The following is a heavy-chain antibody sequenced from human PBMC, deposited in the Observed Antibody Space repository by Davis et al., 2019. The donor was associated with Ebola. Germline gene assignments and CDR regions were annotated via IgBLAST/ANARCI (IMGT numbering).Heavy chain of an antibody. V-gene: IGHV7-4-1*02. CDR1: GYSFTTYG. CDR3: ARSSYSWYFSGMDV. Sequence: AASVKVSCKASGYSFTTYGMNWVRQAPGQGLEWMGWININTGNPTYAQGFTGRFVFSLDTSVSTAYLQISRLKAEDTAVYYCARSSYSWYFSGMDVWGKGTTVTVSS. CDR2: ININTGNP. D-gene: IGHD6-13*01. J-gene: IGHJ6*04.